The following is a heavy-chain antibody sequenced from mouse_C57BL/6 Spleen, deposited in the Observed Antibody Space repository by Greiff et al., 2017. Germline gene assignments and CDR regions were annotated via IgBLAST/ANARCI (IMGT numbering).Heavy chain of an antibody. CDR2: IYPGDGDT. V-gene: IGHV1-80*01. D-gene: IGHD1-1*01. CDR1: GYAFSSYW. Sequence: QVQLQQSGAELVKPGASVKISCKASGYAFSSYWMNWVKQRPGKGLEWIGQIYPGDGDTNYNGKFKGKATLTADKSSSTAYMQLSSLTSEDSAVYFCAEDYYGSSYIGYWYFDVWGTGTTVTVSS. CDR3: AEDYYGSSYIGYWYFDV. J-gene: IGHJ1*03.